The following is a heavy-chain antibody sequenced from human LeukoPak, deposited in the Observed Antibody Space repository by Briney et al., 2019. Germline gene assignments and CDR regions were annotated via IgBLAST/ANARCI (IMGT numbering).Heavy chain of an antibody. Sequence: GGSLRLSCAASGFTFSNYGMHWVRQAPGKGLEWVSVIYSGGTIYYADSVKGRFTISRDNSNNTLYLQMNSLRAEDTAVYYCARGPVTRFEIWGQGTMVTVSS. D-gene: IGHD4-17*01. J-gene: IGHJ3*02. CDR2: IYSGGTI. CDR3: ARGPVTRFEI. V-gene: IGHV3-53*01. CDR1: GFTFSNYG.